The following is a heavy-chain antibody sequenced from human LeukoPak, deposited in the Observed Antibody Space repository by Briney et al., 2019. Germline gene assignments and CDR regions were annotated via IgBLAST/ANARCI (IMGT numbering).Heavy chain of an antibody. V-gene: IGHV1-18*01. CDR2: ISGYNGNR. D-gene: IGHD4-17*01. Sequence: APVKVSCKASGYTFTHFGINWVRQAPGQGLEWMGWISGYNGNRNYAQNLQNRVTMTTDTSTSTAYMEVRSLRSDDTAVYYCARGGFHGDSDYWGQGTLVIVSS. J-gene: IGHJ4*02. CDR3: ARGGFHGDSDY. CDR1: GYTFTHFG.